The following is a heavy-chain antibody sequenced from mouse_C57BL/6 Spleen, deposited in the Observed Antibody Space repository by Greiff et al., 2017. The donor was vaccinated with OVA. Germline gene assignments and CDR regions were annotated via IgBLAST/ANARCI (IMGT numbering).Heavy chain of an antibody. V-gene: IGHV1-80*01. D-gene: IGHD1-1*01. CDR1: GYAFSSYW. J-gene: IGHJ3*01. CDR2: IYPGDGDT. Sequence: VQLQQSGAELVKPGASVKISCKASGYAFSSYWMNWVKQRPGKGLEWIGQIYPGDGDTNYNGKFKGKATLTADKSSSTAYMQLSSLTSEDSAVYFCARSLTTVPWFAYWGQGTLVTVSA. CDR3: ARSLTTVPWFAY.